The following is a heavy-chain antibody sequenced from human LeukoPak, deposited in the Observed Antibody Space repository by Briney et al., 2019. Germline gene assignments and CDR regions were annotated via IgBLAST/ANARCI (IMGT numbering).Heavy chain of an antibody. J-gene: IGHJ6*02. Sequence: SETLYLTCTVSGGSISSYYWSWIRQPPGQGLEWIGYIYYSGSTNYNPSLKSRVTISVDTSKNQFSLKLSSVTAADTAVYYCARSRYDILTGYYRPYYYGMDVWGQGTTVTVSS. CDR2: IYYSGST. V-gene: IGHV4-59*08. CDR3: ARSRYDILTGYYRPYYYGMDV. CDR1: GGSISSYY. D-gene: IGHD3-9*01.